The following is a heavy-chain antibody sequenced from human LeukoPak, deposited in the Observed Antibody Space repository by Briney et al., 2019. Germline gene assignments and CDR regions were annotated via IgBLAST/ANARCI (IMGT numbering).Heavy chain of an antibody. V-gene: IGHV4-61*02. J-gene: IGHJ6*03. CDR3: ARSGKYCSSTSCYGYYYYYMDV. CDR1: GGSISSGSYY. D-gene: IGHD2-2*01. CDR2: IYTSGST. Sequence: PSETLSLTCTVSGGSISSGSYYWSWIRQPAGKGLEWIGLIYTSGSTNYNPSLKSRVTISVDTSKNQFSLKLSSVTAADTAVYYCARSGKYCSSTSCYGYYYYYMDVWGKGTTVTVSS.